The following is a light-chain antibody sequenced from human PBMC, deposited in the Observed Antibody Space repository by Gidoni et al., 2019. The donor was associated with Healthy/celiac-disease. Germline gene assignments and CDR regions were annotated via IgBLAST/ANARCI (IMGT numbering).Light chain of an antibody. CDR2: DAS. CDR3: QQYDNLPLT. J-gene: IGKJ4*01. V-gene: IGKV1-33*01. Sequence: IQMTQSPSSLSPSVGDRVTITCQSSQDISNYLYWYQQKPEKAPKLLLYDASNLETGVPSMFSGSGSGTYFTFTISSLQPEDIATYYCQQYDNLPLTFGGGTKVEIK. CDR1: QDISNY.